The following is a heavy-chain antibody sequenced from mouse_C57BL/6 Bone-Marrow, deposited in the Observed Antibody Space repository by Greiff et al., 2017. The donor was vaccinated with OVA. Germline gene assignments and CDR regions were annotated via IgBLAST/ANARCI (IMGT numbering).Heavy chain of an antibody. CDR1: GYTFTDHT. CDR2: IYPRDGST. J-gene: IGHJ3*01. V-gene: IGHV1-78*01. Sequence: VHLVESDAELVKPGASVKISCKVSGYTFTDHTIHWMKQRPEQGLEWIGYIYPRDGSTKYNEKFKGKATLTADKSSSTAYMQLNSLTSEDSAVYFCARGNYYGSSSAWFAYWGQGTLVTVSA. CDR3: ARGNYYGSSSAWFAY. D-gene: IGHD1-1*01.